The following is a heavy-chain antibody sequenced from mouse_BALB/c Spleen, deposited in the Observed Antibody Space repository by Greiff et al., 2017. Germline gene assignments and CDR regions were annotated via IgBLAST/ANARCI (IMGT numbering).Heavy chain of an antibody. Sequence: VKLMESGPGLVAPSQSLSITCTVSGFSLSRYSVHWVRQPPGKGLEWLGMIWGGGSTDYNSALKSRLSISKDNSKSQVFLKMNSLQTDDTAMYYCARNMPGYGNYWYFDVWGAGTTVTVSS. CDR3: ARNMPGYGNYWYFDV. CDR2: IWGGGST. J-gene: IGHJ1*01. V-gene: IGHV2-6-4*01. CDR1: GFSLSRYS. D-gene: IGHD2-1*01.